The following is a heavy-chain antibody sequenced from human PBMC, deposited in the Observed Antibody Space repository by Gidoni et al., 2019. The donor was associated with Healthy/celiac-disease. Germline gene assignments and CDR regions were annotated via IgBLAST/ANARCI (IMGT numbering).Heavy chain of an antibody. V-gene: IGHV4-61*02. D-gene: IGHD2-21*01. J-gene: IGHJ3*02. CDR2: IYTSGST. CDR1: GGSISSGSYY. Sequence: QVQLQESGPGLVKPSQTLSLTCPVSGGSISSGSYYWSWIRQPAGTGLEWIVRIYTSGSTNYNPSLKSRVTISVDTSKNQFSLKLSSVTAADTAVYYCAREGWRSIGAFDIWGQGTMVTVSS. CDR3: AREGWRSIGAFDI.